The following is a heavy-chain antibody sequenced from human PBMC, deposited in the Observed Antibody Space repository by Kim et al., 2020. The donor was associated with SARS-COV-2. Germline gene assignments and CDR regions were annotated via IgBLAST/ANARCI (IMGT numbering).Heavy chain of an antibody. V-gene: IGHV3-21*01. D-gene: IGHD2-21*02. Sequence: VKGRFTISRDNAKNSLYLQMNSLRAEDTAVYYCARAREEDIVVVTAPLDYWGQGTLVTVSS. CDR3: ARAREEDIVVVTAPLDY. J-gene: IGHJ4*02.